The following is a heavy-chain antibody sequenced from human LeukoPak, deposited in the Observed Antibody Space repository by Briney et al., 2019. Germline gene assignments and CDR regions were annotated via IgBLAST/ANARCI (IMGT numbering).Heavy chain of an antibody. Sequence: PGGSLRLSCAASGFTFSSYAMHWVRQDPGKGLEWVAVISYDGSNKYYADSVKGRFTISRDNSKNTLYLQMNSLRAEDTAVYYCARGIDYWGQGTLVTVSS. CDR3: ARGIDY. J-gene: IGHJ4*02. CDR2: ISYDGSNK. V-gene: IGHV3-30*04. CDR1: GFTFSSYA.